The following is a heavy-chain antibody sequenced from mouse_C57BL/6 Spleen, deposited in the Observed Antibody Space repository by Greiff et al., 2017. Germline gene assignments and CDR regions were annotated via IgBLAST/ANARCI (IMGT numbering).Heavy chain of an antibody. J-gene: IGHJ4*01. CDR1: GYAFSSSW. Sequence: VKLLESGPELVKPGASVKISCKASGYAFSSSWMNWVKQRPGKGLEGIGRIYPGDGDTNYNGKFKGKATLTADKSSSTAYMQLSSLTSEDSAVYFCARFYDYDGENAMDDWGQGTSVTVSS. CDR2: IYPGDGDT. D-gene: IGHD2-4*01. CDR3: ARFYDYDGENAMDD. V-gene: IGHV1-82*01.